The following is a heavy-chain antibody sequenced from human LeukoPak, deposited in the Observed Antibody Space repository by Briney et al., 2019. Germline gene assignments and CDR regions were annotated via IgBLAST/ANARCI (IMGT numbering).Heavy chain of an antibody. D-gene: IGHD2-2*01. CDR1: GFTFDDYA. J-gene: IGHJ4*02. Sequence: GRSLRLSCAASGFTFDDYAMHWVRHAPGKGLEWVSGISWKSGSIGYADSVKGRFTISRDNAKNSLYLQMNSLRTEDTALYYCAKGYCSSTSCLFDYWGQGTLVTVSS. CDR2: ISWKSGSI. V-gene: IGHV3-9*01. CDR3: AKGYCSSTSCLFDY.